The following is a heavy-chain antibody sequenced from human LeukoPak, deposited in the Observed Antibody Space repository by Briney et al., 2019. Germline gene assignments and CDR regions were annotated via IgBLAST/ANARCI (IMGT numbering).Heavy chain of an antibody. J-gene: IGHJ6*03. V-gene: IGHV3-7*01. Sequence: PGGSLRLSCAASGFTFSSYGMHWVRQAPGKGLEWVANVKQDGSEKYSVDSVKGRFTISRDNAKNSVYLQMNSLRAEDTALYYCARLSAYYYGSQFYYYMDVWGKGTTVTVS. CDR1: GFTFSSYG. CDR3: ARLSAYYYGSQFYYYMDV. CDR2: VKQDGSEK. D-gene: IGHD3-10*01.